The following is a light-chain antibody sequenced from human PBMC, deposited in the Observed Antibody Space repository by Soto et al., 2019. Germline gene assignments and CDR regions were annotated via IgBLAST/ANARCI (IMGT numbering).Light chain of an antibody. J-gene: IGKJ4*01. CDR2: AAS. V-gene: IGKV1-39*01. CDR1: QSISSY. CDR3: PQSYSTPLT. Sequence: DIQMTQSPSSLSASVGDRVTITCRASQSISSYLNWYQQKPGKAPKLLIYAASSLQSGVPSRFSGSRSGTDFTLTISSLQPEDFATYSCPQSYSTPLTFGGGTKVEIK.